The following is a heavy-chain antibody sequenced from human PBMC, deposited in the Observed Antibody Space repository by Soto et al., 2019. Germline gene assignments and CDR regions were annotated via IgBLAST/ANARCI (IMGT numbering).Heavy chain of an antibody. D-gene: IGHD3-3*01. CDR3: ARVFGNALDV. CDR2: IYYDGTP. J-gene: IGHJ3*01. Sequence: QLQLQESGPGLVKPSETLSLTCSVSGGSISTDSYNWDWIRQSPGKGLEWIGTIYYDGTPSYNPSLKSQVTISVDTSRNHFSLKVKSVTAADTAMYYCARVFGNALDVWGQGTMVKVSS. V-gene: IGHV4-39*02. CDR1: GGSISTDSYN.